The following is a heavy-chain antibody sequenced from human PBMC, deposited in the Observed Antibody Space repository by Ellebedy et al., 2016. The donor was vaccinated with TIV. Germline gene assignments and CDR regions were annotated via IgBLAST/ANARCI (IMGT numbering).Heavy chain of an antibody. CDR3: ARWDCSSTSCYEDDFDY. CDR2: IWYDGSNK. J-gene: IGHJ4*02. CDR1: GFTFSSYG. Sequence: GGSLRLSCAASGFTFSSYGMHWVRQAPGKGLEWVAVIWYDGSNKYYADSVKGRFTISRDNSKNTLYLQMNSLRAEDTAVYYCARWDCSSTSCYEDDFDYWGQGTLVTVSS. V-gene: IGHV3-33*08. D-gene: IGHD2-2*01.